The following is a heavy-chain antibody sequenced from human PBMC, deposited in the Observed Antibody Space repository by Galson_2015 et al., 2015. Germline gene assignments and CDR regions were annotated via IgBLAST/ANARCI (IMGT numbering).Heavy chain of an antibody. D-gene: IGHD1-26*01. V-gene: IGHV1-3*01. CDR2: INSGNGDT. J-gene: IGHJ5*02. Sequence: SVKVSCKASGYSFTRYAIHWVRQAPGQRLEWMGWINSGNGDTKYSQKFQGRVTITRDTSASTAYMELSSLRSEDTAVYYCALPKVGLTTGLDPWGQGTLVTVSS. CDR3: ALPKVGLTTGLDP. CDR1: GYSFTRYA.